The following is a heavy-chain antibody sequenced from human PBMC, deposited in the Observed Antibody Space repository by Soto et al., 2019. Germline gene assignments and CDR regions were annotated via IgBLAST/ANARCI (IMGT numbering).Heavy chain of an antibody. CDR1: GYTFTSYG. CDR3: ATRSPAFDY. J-gene: IGHJ4*02. V-gene: IGHV1-18*01. Sequence: ASVKVSCKTSGYTFTSYGIAWVRQAPGQGLEWMGWISTDKGNTNYAQKFQGRVTMTTDTSTSTAYMELRSLRSDDTAVHYCATRSPAFDYWGQGTLVTVSS. CDR2: ISTDKGNT.